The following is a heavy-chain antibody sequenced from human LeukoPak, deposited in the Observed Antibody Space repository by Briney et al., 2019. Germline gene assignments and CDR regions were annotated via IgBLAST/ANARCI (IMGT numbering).Heavy chain of an antibody. D-gene: IGHD3-10*01. Sequence: SQTLSLTCTVSGGSISSGDYYWSWIRQPPGKGLEWIGYIYYSGSTYYNPSLKSRVTISVDTSKNQFSLKLSSVTAADTAVYYCAISLFGELWFDYWGQGTLVTVSS. CDR3: AISLFGELWFDY. V-gene: IGHV4-30-4*08. CDR2: IYYSGST. CDR1: GGSISSGDYY. J-gene: IGHJ4*02.